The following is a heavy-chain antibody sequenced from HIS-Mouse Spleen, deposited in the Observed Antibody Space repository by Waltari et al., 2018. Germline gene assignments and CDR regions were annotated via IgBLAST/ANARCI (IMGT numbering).Heavy chain of an antibody. CDR1: GFSLSTSGMC. Sequence: QVTLRESGPALVKPTQTLTLTCTFSGFSLSTSGMCVSWIRQPPGKALEWLARIDWDDDKYYSTSLKTRLTISRDTSKNQVVLTMTNMDPLDTATYYCARIAEGYTSGWYDFDYWGQGTLVTVSS. CDR2: IDWDDDK. D-gene: IGHD6-19*01. J-gene: IGHJ4*02. CDR3: ARIAEGYTSGWYDFDY. V-gene: IGHV2-70*15.